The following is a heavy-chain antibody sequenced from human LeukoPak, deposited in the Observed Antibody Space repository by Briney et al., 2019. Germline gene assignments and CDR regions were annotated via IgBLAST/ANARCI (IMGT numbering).Heavy chain of an antibody. CDR2: ITSSSTTT. CDR1: GFTFSRYA. CDR3: ARERGAAPGTPPVDF. J-gene: IGHJ4*02. V-gene: IGHV3-48*02. D-gene: IGHD6-13*01. Sequence: GRSLRLSCAASGFTFSRYAMNWVRQAPGKGLEWVSYITSSSTTTYYADSVKGRFTISRDNAKNSLYLQMNSLRDEDTALYYCARERGAAPGTPPVDFWGQGTLVTVSS.